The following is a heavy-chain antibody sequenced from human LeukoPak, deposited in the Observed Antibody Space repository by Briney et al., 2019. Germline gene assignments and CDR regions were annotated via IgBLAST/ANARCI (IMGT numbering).Heavy chain of an antibody. J-gene: IGHJ4*02. CDR2: MSASGADT. CDR1: GFSLSNYG. Sequence: GGSLRLSCAASGFSLSNYGMNWVRQAPGKGLEWVSTMSASGADTYYADSVKGRFTMSRDSSKSTLHLQMNSLRAEDTAVYYCARRRVGPSWGVFDYWGQGTLVTVSS. D-gene: IGHD1-26*01. V-gene: IGHV3-23*01. CDR3: ARRRVGPSWGVFDY.